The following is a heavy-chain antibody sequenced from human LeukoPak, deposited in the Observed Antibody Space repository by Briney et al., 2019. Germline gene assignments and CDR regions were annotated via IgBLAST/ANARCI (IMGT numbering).Heavy chain of an antibody. J-gene: IGHJ4*02. CDR3: ARGDCDILTGYYIRY. Sequence: SETLSLTCTVSGGSISSYYWSWIRQPAGKGLEWIGRIYTSGSTNYNPSLKSRVTMSVDTSKNQFSLKLSSVTAADTAVYYCARGDCDILTGYYIRYWGQGTLVTVSS. D-gene: IGHD3-9*01. CDR2: IYTSGST. CDR1: GGSISSYY. V-gene: IGHV4-4*07.